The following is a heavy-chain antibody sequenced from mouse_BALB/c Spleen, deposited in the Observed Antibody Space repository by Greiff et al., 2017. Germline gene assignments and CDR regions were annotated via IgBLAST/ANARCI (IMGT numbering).Heavy chain of an antibody. CDR1: GYTFSSYW. V-gene: IGHV1-9*01. CDR2: ILPGSGST. J-gene: IGHJ3*01. Sequence: QVQLKESGAELMKPGASVKISCKATGYTFSSYWIEWVKQRPGHGLEWIGEILPGSGSTNYNEKFKGKATFTADTSSNTAYMQLSSLTSEDSAVYYCATIYYDYDGFAYWGQGTLVTVSA. D-gene: IGHD2-4*01. CDR3: ATIYYDYDGFAY.